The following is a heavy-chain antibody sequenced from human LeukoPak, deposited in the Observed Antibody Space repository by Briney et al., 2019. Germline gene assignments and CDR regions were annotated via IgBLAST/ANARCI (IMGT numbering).Heavy chain of an antibody. Sequence: GGTLRLSCAASGFTFSSYGMSWVRQAPGKGLEWVSVITGSGSTTYYSDSVEGRFTISKDKSENTLYLQMDSLRVEDTAVYYCAKDLYSSEWIHLDSWGQGTLVTVSS. CDR3: AKDLYSSEWIHLDS. V-gene: IGHV3-23*01. J-gene: IGHJ4*02. CDR2: ITGSGSTT. D-gene: IGHD6-19*01. CDR1: GFTFSSYG.